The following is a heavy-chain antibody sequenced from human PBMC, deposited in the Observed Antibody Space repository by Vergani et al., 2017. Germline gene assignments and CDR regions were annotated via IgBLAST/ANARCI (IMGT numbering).Heavy chain of an antibody. V-gene: IGHV4-59*01. J-gene: IGHJ3*02. CDR2: IYYSGST. CDR3: AIEVTCSSTSCYSGAFDI. CDR1: GGSISSYY. Sequence: QVQLQESGPGLVKPSETLSLTCTVSGGSISSYYWSWIRQPPGKGLEWLGYIYYSGSTNYNPSLKSRVTISVDTSKNQFSLKLSSVTAADTAVYYCAIEVTCSSTSCYSGAFDIWGQGTMVTVSS. D-gene: IGHD2-2*01.